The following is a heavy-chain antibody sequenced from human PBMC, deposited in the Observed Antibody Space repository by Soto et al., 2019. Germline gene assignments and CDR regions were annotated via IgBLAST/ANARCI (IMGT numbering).Heavy chain of an antibody. J-gene: IGHJ4*02. CDR3: ARVPDY. V-gene: IGHV4-30-2*01. CDR1: GGSISSGGYS. Sequence: SETLSLTCAVXGGSISSGGYSWSWIRQPPGKGLEWIGYMYHSGSTYYNPSLKSRVTISIDRSKNQFSLKLSSVTAADTAVYYCARVPDYRGQRTLVPVSS. D-gene: IGHD2-2*01. CDR2: MYHSGST.